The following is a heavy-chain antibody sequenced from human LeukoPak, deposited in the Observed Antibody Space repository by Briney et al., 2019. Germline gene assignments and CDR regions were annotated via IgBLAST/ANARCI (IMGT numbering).Heavy chain of an antibody. Sequence: ASVKVSCKASGYTFTSYYMHWVRQAPGQGLEWMGIINPSGGSTSYAQKFQGRVTMTRDTSISIAYMELSRLRSDDTAVYYCARDRSPNTEAFDWGQGTLVTVSS. V-gene: IGHV1-46*01. D-gene: IGHD3-16*01. J-gene: IGHJ4*02. CDR1: GYTFTSYY. CDR2: INPSGGST. CDR3: ARDRSPNTEAFD.